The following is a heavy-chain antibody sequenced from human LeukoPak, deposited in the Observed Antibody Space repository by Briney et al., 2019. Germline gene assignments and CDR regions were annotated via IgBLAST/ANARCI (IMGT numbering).Heavy chain of an antibody. CDR2: ISSSGSPI. V-gene: IGHV3-11*01. J-gene: IGHJ4*02. CDR3: VRHDGMILPV. Sequence: PGGSLRLSCATSGFTFSNYYMSWVRQAPGKGPEWVSYISSSGSPIYYADSVKGRFTISRDNAKNSLHLQMNSLRAEDTAVYYCVRHDGMILPVWGQGTLVTVSS. D-gene: IGHD3/OR15-3a*01. CDR1: GFTFSNYY.